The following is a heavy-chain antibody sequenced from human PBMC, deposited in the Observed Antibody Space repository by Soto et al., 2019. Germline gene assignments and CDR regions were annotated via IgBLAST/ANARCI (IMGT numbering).Heavy chain of an antibody. CDR2: IIPIFGPA. D-gene: IGHD2-15*01. Sequence: QVQLVQSGAEVRKPGPSVKVSCKASGGTFSNSAISWLRQAPGQGLEWMGGIIPIFGPAVYARKFRGRVMITADESTSTAYVELSAEGAEDTAVYYCGRGSSWTKVEYWGQGTLVTVSS. J-gene: IGHJ4*02. V-gene: IGHV1-69*01. CDR1: GGTFSNSA. CDR3: GRGSSWTKVEY.